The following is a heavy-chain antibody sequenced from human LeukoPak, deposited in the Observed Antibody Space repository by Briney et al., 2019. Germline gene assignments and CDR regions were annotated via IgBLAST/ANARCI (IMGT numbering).Heavy chain of an antibody. CDR3: ASRRGPTIAALLADY. Sequence: SETLSLTCAVSGGSFSSSYYFWGWIRQPPGEGLEWVGSAYFGGSTYYNPSLKSRVTISVDTSKNHFSLKLSSVTAADTAVYYCASRRGPTIAALLADYWGQGTLVTVSS. CDR1: GGSFSSSYYF. CDR2: AYFGGST. D-gene: IGHD6-6*01. J-gene: IGHJ4*02. V-gene: IGHV4-39*02.